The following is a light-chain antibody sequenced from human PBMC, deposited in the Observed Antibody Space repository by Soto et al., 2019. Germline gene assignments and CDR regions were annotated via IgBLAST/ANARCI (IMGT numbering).Light chain of an antibody. V-gene: IGKV1-9*01. Sequence: DIQLTQSPSFLSASVGDRVTITCRASQDINTYLAWYQQKPGKAPKLLIFAASTLQNGVPSRFSGSGSGTEFTVTXTSLQPEDFATYYCQQRKSYPITFGQGTRLEIK. CDR1: QDINTY. CDR2: AAS. CDR3: QQRKSYPIT. J-gene: IGKJ5*01.